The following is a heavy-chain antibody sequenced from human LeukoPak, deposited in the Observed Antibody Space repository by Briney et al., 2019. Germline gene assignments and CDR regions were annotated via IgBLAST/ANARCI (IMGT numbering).Heavy chain of an antibody. D-gene: IGHD6-6*01. Sequence: PGGSLRLSCAASGFTFSDYYMSWIRQAPGKGLEWVSYVSSSGSTIYYADSVKGRFTMSRDNARNSLHLQMNSLRVADTAVYYCARVFSSSSFFDYWGQGTLVTVSS. CDR1: GFTFSDYY. CDR3: ARVFSSSSFFDY. V-gene: IGHV3-11*01. CDR2: VSSSGSTI. J-gene: IGHJ4*02.